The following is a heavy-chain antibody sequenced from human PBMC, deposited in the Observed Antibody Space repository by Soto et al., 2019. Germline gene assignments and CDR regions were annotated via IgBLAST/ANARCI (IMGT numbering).Heavy chain of an antibody. V-gene: IGHV4-30-4*01. D-gene: IGHD3-22*01. Sequence: SETLSLTCTVSGGSISSGDYYWRWIRQPPGKGLEGFGYIYYSGSTYYNPSLKSRVTISVDTSKHQFSLELSSLTAPDTAAVYCARARKPQGRGGDSSGYYSNWFDPWGQGTLVTVSS. CDR3: ARARKPQGRGGDSSGYYSNWFDP. CDR1: GGSISSGDYY. J-gene: IGHJ5*02. CDR2: IYYSGST.